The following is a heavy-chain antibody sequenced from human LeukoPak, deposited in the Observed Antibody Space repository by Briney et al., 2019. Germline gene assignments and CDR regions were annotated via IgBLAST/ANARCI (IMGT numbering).Heavy chain of an antibody. V-gene: IGHV3-33*03. CDR1: GFTFSTYG. Sequence: GGSLRLSCAASGFTFSTYGMHWVRQAPGKGLEWVAVIWYDGTNIYYADSVKGRFTISRDNSKDTLYLQMNSLRAEDTAVYYCAKGVPGLYRSGRLDYWGQGTLVTVSS. J-gene: IGHJ4*02. CDR2: IWYDGTNI. D-gene: IGHD6-25*01. CDR3: AKGVPGLYRSGRLDY.